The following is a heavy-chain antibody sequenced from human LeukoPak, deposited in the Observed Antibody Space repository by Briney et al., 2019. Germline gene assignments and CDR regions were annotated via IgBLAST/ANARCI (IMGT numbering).Heavy chain of an antibody. Sequence: SGGSLRLSCAASGFTFSSYGMHWVRQAPGKGLEWVAVISYDGSNKDYADSVKGRFTISRDNSKKTLYLQMNSLRAEDTAVYYCAKDQGYDYIWGSYRSPDYWGQGTLVTVSS. D-gene: IGHD3-16*02. CDR1: GFTFSSYG. CDR2: ISYDGSNK. V-gene: IGHV3-30*18. CDR3: AKDQGYDYIWGSYRSPDY. J-gene: IGHJ4*02.